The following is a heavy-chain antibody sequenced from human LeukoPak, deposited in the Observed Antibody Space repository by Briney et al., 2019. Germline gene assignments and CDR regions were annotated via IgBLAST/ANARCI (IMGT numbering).Heavy chain of an antibody. CDR3: ARDGATYYDFWSGSILSL. D-gene: IGHD3-3*01. Sequence: PSETLSLTCAVSGYSISSGYYWGWIRQPPGKGLEWIGGIYHSGSTYYNPSPKSRVTISVDTSKNQFSLKLSSVTAADTAVYYCARDGATYYDFWSGSILSLWGQGTLVTVSS. CDR1: GYSISSGYY. J-gene: IGHJ4*02. V-gene: IGHV4-38-2*02. CDR2: IYHSGST.